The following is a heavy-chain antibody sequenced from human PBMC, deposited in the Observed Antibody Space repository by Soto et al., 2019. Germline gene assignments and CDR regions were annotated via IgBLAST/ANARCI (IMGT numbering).Heavy chain of an antibody. D-gene: IGHD4-17*01. V-gene: IGHV1-8*01. CDR1: GYTFTSYD. CDR2: MNPDNGKT. J-gene: IGHJ3*02. Sequence: ASVKVSCKASGYTFTSYDINWVRQAAGQGLEWMGWMNPDNGKTVYAQKFQGRVTMTEDTSTDTAYMELSSLRSEDTAVYYCATDRPGDYVSDAFDIWGQGTMVTVSS. CDR3: ATDRPGDYVSDAFDI.